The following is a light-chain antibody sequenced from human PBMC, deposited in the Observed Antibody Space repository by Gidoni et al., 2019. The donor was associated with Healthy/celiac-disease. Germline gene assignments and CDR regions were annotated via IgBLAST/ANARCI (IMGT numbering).Light chain of an antibody. Sequence: SYVLTQPPSVSVAPGQTARITCGGNNIGSKSVHWYQQKPGQAPVLVVYDDSDRPSGIPGRFSGSNSGNTATLTISRVEAGDEADYYCQVWDSSSDPLYVFGTGTKVTVL. CDR3: QVWDSSSDPLYV. CDR1: NIGSKS. V-gene: IGLV3-21*02. CDR2: DDS. J-gene: IGLJ1*01.